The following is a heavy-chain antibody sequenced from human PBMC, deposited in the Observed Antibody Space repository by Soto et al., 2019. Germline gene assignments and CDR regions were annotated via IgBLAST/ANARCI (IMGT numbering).Heavy chain of an antibody. J-gene: IGHJ4*02. Sequence: ASVKVSCKASGCTFTSYAMHWVRQAPGQRLEWMGWINAGNGNTEYSQKFQGRVTITRDTSASTAYMELSSLRSEDTAVYYCARVRRELLDFDYWGQGTLVTVS. CDR2: INAGNGNT. D-gene: IGHD1-26*01. CDR3: ARVRRELLDFDY. CDR1: GCTFTSYA. V-gene: IGHV1-3*01.